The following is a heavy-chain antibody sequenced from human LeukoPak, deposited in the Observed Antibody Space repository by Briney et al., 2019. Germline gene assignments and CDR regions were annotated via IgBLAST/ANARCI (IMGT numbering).Heavy chain of an antibody. D-gene: IGHD3-16*02. V-gene: IGHV1-46*01. CDR2: INPSGGST. Sequence: ASVKVSCKASGYTFTSYYMHWVRQAPGQGLEWMGIINPSGGSTSYAQKFQGRVTMTRDTSTSTVYMELSSLRSEDTAVYYCARDGTPYDYVWGSYRSTDYWGQGTLVTVSS. CDR1: GYTFTSYY. CDR3: ARDGTPYDYVWGSYRSTDY. J-gene: IGHJ4*02.